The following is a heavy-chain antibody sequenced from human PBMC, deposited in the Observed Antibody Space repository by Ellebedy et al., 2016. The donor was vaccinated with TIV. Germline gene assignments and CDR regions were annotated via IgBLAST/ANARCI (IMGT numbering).Heavy chain of an antibody. D-gene: IGHD4/OR15-4a*01. CDR1: GLTFSSHA. V-gene: IGHV3-23*01. CDR2: ITESGGNT. Sequence: GESLKISCAASGLTFSSHAMSWVRQAPGKGLEWVSSITESGGNTYYADSVKGRFTISRDDSKSIAYLQMDSLKSEDTAIYYCTRNPRRGAATYPFDYWGQGQLVTVSS. J-gene: IGHJ4*02. CDR3: TRNPRRGAATYPFDY.